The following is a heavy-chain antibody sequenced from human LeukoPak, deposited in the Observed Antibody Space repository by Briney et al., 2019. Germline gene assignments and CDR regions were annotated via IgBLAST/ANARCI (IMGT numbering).Heavy chain of an antibody. J-gene: IGHJ5*02. CDR1: AGSTSTGGYA. V-gene: IGHV4-30-2*01. CDR3: ARRIQLWSKAWFDP. CDR2: IYPSGSP. Sequence: SETLSLTCAVSAGSTSTGGYAWSWLRQPPGKGLEWIGYIYPSGSPYYNPSLKSRVTISVDRSKNQFSLKLSSVTAADTAVYYCARRIQLWSKAWFDPWGQGTLVTVSS. D-gene: IGHD5-18*01.